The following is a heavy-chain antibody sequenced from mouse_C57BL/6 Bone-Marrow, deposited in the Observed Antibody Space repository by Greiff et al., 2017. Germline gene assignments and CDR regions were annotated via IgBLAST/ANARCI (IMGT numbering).Heavy chain of an antibody. CDR3: TRSGGLRG. D-gene: IGHD2-4*01. CDR2: IYPGNSDT. CDR1: GYTFTSYW. J-gene: IGHJ2*01. Sequence: EVKVVESGTVLARPGASVKMSCKTSGYTFTSYWMHWVKQRPGQGLEWIGAIYPGNSDTSYNQKFTGKAKLTAVTSASTAYMELSSLTNEDSAVYYCTRSGGLRGWGQGTTLTVSS. V-gene: IGHV1-5*01.